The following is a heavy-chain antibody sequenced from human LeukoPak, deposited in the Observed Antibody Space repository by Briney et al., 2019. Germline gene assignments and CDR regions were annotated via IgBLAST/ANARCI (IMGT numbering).Heavy chain of an antibody. V-gene: IGHV4-30-4*08. CDR1: GGSISSGDDY. Sequence: SETLSLTCTVSGGSISSGDDYWSWIRQPPGKGLDWIGYIYYSGSTVYHPSLKSRVTISVDTSKNQFSLKLSSVTAGDTAVYYCARVSRDFELENAFDIWGQGTMVTVSS. D-gene: IGHD1-1*01. CDR2: IYYSGST. CDR3: ARVSRDFELENAFDI. J-gene: IGHJ3*02.